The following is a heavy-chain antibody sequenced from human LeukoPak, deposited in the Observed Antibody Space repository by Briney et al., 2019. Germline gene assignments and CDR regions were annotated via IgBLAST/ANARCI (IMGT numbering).Heavy chain of an antibody. V-gene: IGHV3-74*01. J-gene: IGHJ3*01. CDR3: VRAFDV. CDR2: INSDGSGI. CDR1: GFTFSSYW. Sequence: GGSLRLSCAASGFTFSSYWMHWVRQAPGKGLVWVSHINSDGSGITYADSVKGRFTISRDNAKNTLYLQMNSLRAEDTAVYYCVRAFDVWGQGTMVTVSS.